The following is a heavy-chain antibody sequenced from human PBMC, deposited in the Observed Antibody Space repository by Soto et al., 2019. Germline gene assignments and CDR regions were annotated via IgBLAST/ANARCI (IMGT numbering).Heavy chain of an antibody. CDR2: IIPIFGTA. Sequence: GASVQVSCQSSGGTFSSYAISWVRQAPVQGLEWMGGIIPIFGTANYAQKFQGRVTITADESTSTAYMELSSLRSEDTAVYYCARGPSIAARHLGWFDPWGQGTLVTVSS. V-gene: IGHV1-69*13. CDR1: GGTFSSYA. J-gene: IGHJ5*02. CDR3: ARGPSIAARHLGWFDP. D-gene: IGHD6-6*01.